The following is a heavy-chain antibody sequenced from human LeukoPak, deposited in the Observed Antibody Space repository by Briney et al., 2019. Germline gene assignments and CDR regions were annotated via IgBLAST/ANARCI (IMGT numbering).Heavy chain of an antibody. CDR1: GYTFTSYG. Sequence: ASVKVSCKASGYTFTSYGISWVRQAPGQGLEWMGWISAYNGNTNYAQKLQGRVTMTTDTSTSTAYMELGSLRSDDTAVYYCARDGSVVPTPGYMDVWGKGTTVTVSS. CDR2: ISAYNGNT. D-gene: IGHD2-2*01. V-gene: IGHV1-18*01. CDR3: ARDGSVVPTPGYMDV. J-gene: IGHJ6*03.